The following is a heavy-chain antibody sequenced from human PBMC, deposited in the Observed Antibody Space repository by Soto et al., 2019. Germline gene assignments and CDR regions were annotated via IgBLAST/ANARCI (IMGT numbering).Heavy chain of an antibody. J-gene: IGHJ6*02. CDR1: GGSISTYY. CDR2: IYYSGST. CDR3: ASDRSSGWDQGYGMDV. V-gene: IGHV4-59*01. D-gene: IGHD6-19*01. Sequence: SETLSLTCTDSGGSISTYYWSWIRQPPGKGLEWIGYIYYSGSTSYNPSLKSRVTISVDTSKNQFSLKLRSVTAADTAVYYCASDRSSGWDQGYGMDVWGQGTTVTVSS.